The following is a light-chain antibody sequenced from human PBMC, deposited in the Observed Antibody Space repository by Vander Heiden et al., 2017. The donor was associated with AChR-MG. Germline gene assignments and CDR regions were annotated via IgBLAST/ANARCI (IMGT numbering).Light chain of an antibody. CDR3: QVWDSSSDHRWV. Sequence: SYVLTQPPSVSVAPGQTARSTCVGNNIGSKSVHWYQQKPGQATVLVIYYDSDRHSGIPERVSGSNSGNTATLTISRVEAGDEADYYWQVWDSSSDHRWVFGGGTKLTVL. CDR2: YDS. CDR1: NIGSKS. V-gene: IGLV3-21*04. J-gene: IGLJ3*02.